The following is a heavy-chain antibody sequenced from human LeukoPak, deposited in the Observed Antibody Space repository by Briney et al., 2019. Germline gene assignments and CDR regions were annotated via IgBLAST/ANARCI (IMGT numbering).Heavy chain of an antibody. J-gene: IGHJ3*02. CDR2: ISGHNGDT. CDR3: ARDTRFGEEGQKNAFDI. V-gene: IGHV1-18*01. CDR1: GYTFTDYG. Sequence: ASVKVSRKTSGYTFTDYGMTWVRQAPGLALKWRGWISGHNGDTDYAQILQGRVSITTHTSTSTAFMELRSLRSDDTAVYYCARDTRFGEEGQKNAFDIWGQGTMVTASS. D-gene: IGHD3-10*01.